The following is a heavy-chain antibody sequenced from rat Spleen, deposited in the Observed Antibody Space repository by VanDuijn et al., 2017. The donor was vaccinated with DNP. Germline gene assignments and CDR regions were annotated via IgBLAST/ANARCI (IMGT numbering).Heavy chain of an antibody. CDR3: ATSGYGFDGYPFAY. J-gene: IGHJ3*01. V-gene: IGHV5-20*01. Sequence: EVQLVESGGGLVQPGRSLKLSCAASGFTFSAYYMAWVRQAPAKGLEWVAYIRYDGGFTKYGDSVKGRFTISRDNAKSTLYLQMDSLRSEDTATYYCATSGYGFDGYPFAYWGQGTLVTVSS. CDR1: GFTFSAYY. D-gene: IGHD1-12*03. CDR2: IRYDGGFT.